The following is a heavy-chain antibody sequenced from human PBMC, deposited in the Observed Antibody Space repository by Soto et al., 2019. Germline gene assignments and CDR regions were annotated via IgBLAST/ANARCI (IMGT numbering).Heavy chain of an antibody. J-gene: IGHJ6*02. CDR2: IYWDDDK. D-gene: IGHD2-21*02. CDR1: GLSLSTTGVG. Sequence: QITLKESGPTLVKPTQTLTLTCTFSGLSLSTTGVGVGWIRQPPGKALEWLALIYWDDDKRYSPSLKSRLTITXDXSXNXXVVTMTNIDPVDTATYYCVQSRCGGDCLQSDSSHSYYGFDVWGQGTTVTVSS. CDR3: VQSRCGGDCLQSDSSHSYYGFDV. V-gene: IGHV2-5*02.